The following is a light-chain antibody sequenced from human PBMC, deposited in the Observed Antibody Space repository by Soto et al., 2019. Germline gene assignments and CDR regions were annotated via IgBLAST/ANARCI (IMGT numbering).Light chain of an antibody. Sequence: AIQMTQSPSSLSASVGDRVIITCRASQAIRTELGWYQQRPGKAPKLLIYGTSNLQSGVPSRFSGSGSGTVFTLTINGLQPEDFATYYCLQDYSYPRTFGQGTKVDVK. CDR1: QAIRTE. V-gene: IGKV1-6*01. J-gene: IGKJ1*01. CDR3: LQDYSYPRT. CDR2: GTS.